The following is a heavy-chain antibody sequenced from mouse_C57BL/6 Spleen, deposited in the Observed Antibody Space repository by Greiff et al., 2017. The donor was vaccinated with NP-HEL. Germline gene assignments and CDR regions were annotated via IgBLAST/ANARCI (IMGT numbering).Heavy chain of an antibody. V-gene: IGHV1-82*01. CDR3: AGGGGGY. J-gene: IGHJ2*01. CDR1: GYAFSSSW. CDR2: IYPGDGDT. Sequence: QVQLQQSGPELVKPGASVKISCKASGYAFSSSWMNWVKQRPGKGLEWIGRIYPGDGDTNYNGKFKGKATLTADKSSSTAYMQLSSLTSEDSAVYFWAGGGGGYWGQGTTLTVSS.